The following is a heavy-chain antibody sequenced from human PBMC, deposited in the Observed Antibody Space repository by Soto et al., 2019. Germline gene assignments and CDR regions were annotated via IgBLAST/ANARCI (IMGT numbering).Heavy chain of an antibody. CDR2: ISGSGGHT. CDR1: GFSFFSYA. D-gene: IGHD2-8*01. V-gene: IGHV3-23*04. Sequence: EVQLVESGGHVVQPGESLRLSCTGSGFSFFSYAMSWVRQAPGKGLEWVSTISGSGGHTYYADSVKGRFVVSRDNDKNTVYLHMSSLTGEDTAVYFCAKIEMGWFAHWGQGTQVTVSS. J-gene: IGHJ5*02. CDR3: AKIEMGWFAH.